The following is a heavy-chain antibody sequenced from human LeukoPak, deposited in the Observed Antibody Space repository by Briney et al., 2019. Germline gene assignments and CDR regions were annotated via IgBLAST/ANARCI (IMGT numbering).Heavy chain of an antibody. Sequence: SETLSLTCTVSGGSISSYYWSWIRQPPGKGLEWIGYIYYSGSTNYNPSLKSRVTISVDTSKNQFSLKLSSVTAADTAVYYCAREGGIVGAAWPFDYWGQGTLVTVSS. CDR2: IYYSGST. D-gene: IGHD1-26*01. V-gene: IGHV4-59*01. J-gene: IGHJ4*02. CDR3: AREGGIVGAAWPFDY. CDR1: GGSISSYY.